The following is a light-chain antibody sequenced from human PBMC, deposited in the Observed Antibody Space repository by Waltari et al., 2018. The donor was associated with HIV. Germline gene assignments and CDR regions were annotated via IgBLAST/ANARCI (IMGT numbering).Light chain of an antibody. CDR2: EDS. V-gene: IGLV3-10*01. J-gene: IGLJ3*02. CDR3: YSRDSSGNSWV. Sequence: SYELTQPPSVSVSPGQTARNTCSGDALPKRSAFWYQQKSGQAPVLGIYEDSKRPSGIPERFSGSSSGTMATLTISGAQVEDEADYYCYSRDSSGNSWVFGGGTKLTVL. CDR1: ALPKRS.